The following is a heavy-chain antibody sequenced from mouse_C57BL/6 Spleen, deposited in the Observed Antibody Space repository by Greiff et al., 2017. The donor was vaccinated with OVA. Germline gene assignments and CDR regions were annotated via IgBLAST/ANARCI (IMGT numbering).Heavy chain of an antibody. CDR3: ARENPYAMDY. CDR2: IYPGDGDT. V-gene: IGHV1-80*01. J-gene: IGHJ4*01. CDR1: GYAFSSYW. Sequence: QVQLKESGAELVKPGASVKISCKASGYAFSSYWMNWVKQRPGKGLEWIGQIYPGDGDTNYNGKFKGKATLTADKSSSTAYMQLSSLTSEDSAVYFCARENPYAMDYWGQGTSVTVSS.